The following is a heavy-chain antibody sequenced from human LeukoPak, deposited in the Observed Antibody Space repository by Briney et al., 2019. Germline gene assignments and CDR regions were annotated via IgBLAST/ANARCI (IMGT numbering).Heavy chain of an antibody. CDR2: FDPEDGET. V-gene: IGHV1-24*01. Sequence: ASVKVSCKVSGYTLTELSMHWVRQAPGKGLEWMGGFDPEDGETNYAQKFQGRVTMTEDTSTDTAYMELSSLRSEDTAVYYCARSVEGYCSRGSCYSYYYYMDVWGKGTTVTVSS. D-gene: IGHD2-15*01. J-gene: IGHJ6*03. CDR1: GYTLTELS. CDR3: ARSVEGYCSRGSCYSYYYYMDV.